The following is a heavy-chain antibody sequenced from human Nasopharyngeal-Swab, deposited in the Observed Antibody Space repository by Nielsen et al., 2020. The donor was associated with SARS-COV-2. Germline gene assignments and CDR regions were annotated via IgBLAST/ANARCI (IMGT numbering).Heavy chain of an antibody. CDR1: GLTFSNNW. CDR3: AGGTGWLTDS. V-gene: IGHV3-7*03. J-gene: IGHJ4*02. Sequence: GESRKNAWAAAGLTFSNNWRNWVSQTPGKGLEWVAIIKQDGSETYYVDSVRGRFTISRDNAKNSLSLVMTSLRADDTAVYYCAGGTGWLTDSWGQGTLVTVSS. D-gene: IGHD3-9*01. CDR2: IKQDGSET.